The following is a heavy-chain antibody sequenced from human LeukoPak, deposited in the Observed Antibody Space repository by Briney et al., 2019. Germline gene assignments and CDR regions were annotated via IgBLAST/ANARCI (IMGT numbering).Heavy chain of an antibody. Sequence: TSVKVSCKASGFTFTSSAMQWVRQARGQRLEWIGRIVVGCGNTNYAQKFQERVTIIRDVSTSTAYMELSSLRSEDTAVYYCAADRGVGELPRYWGQGTLVTVSS. CDR1: GFTFTSSA. CDR3: AADRGVGELPRY. V-gene: IGHV1-58*02. J-gene: IGHJ4*02. CDR2: IVVGCGNT. D-gene: IGHD3-10*01.